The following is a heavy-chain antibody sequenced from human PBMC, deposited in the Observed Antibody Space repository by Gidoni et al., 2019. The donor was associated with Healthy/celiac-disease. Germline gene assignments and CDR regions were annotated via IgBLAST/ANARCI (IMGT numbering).Heavy chain of an antibody. J-gene: IGHJ4*02. CDR2: INHSGST. CDR3: ARRKRIAVAGSTPWGY. V-gene: IGHV4-34*01. Sequence: QVQLQQWGAGLLTPSETLSLTCAVYGGSFSGYYWSWIRQPPGKGLEWIGEINHSGSTNYNPSLKSRVTISVDTSKNQFSLKLSSVTAADTAVYYCARRKRIAVAGSTPWGYWGQGTLVTVSS. CDR1: GGSFSGYY. D-gene: IGHD6-19*01.